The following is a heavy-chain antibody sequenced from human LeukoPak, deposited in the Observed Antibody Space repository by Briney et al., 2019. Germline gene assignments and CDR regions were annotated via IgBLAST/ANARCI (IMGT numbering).Heavy chain of an antibody. D-gene: IGHD6-13*01. CDR2: INHSGST. V-gene: IGHV4-34*01. CDR1: GGSFSGYY. J-gene: IGHJ5*02. CDR3: ARRGTTATTYSSSWHFRPNWFDP. Sequence: PSETLSLTCAVYGGSFSGYYWSWIRQPPGKGLEWIGEINHSGSTNYNPSLKSRVTISVDTSKNQFSLKLSSVTAADTAVYYCARRGTTATTYSSSWHFRPNWFDPWGQGTLVTVS.